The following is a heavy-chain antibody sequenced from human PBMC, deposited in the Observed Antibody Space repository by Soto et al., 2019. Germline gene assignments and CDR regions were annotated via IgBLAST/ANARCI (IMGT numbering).Heavy chain of an antibody. Sequence: PGGSLRLSCTASEFTFNTHWMHWVRQAPGKGLVWVSRIYFDGITTNYADSVKGRLTVSRDNAKNTVYLHVNTLRDEDTAVYYCARGGAMGVDYWGQGTLVTVSS. CDR2: IYFDGITT. CDR3: ARGGAMGVDY. J-gene: IGHJ4*02. V-gene: IGHV3-74*01. CDR1: EFTFNTHW. D-gene: IGHD1-26*01.